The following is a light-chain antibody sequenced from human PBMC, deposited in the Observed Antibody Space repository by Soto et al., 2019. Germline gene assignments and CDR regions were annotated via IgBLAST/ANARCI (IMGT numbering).Light chain of an antibody. V-gene: IGKV1-39*01. J-gene: IGKJ4*01. CDR2: AAS. CDR1: QSISSY. CDR3: QQSYSTLPT. Sequence: DIQMTQSPSSLSASVGDRVTITCRASQSISSYLNWYQQKPGKAPKLLIYAASSLQSGVPSRFSGSGSGTDFTLTISSLQPEDFATYYCQQSYSTLPTFGGGTKVEIK.